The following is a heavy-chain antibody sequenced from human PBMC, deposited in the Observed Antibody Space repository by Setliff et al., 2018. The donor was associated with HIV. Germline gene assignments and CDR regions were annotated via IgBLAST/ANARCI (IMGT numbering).Heavy chain of an antibody. Sequence: GESLKISCEASGFAFSTFDMNWVRQSPGKGLEWVSGVSPGSHTTYYAESVKGRFTVSRDDSNNMLFLQMTSLGDDDTAIYYCAKPTIGIYPRSFDLWGPGTMVTV. V-gene: IGHV3-23*01. D-gene: IGHD1-26*01. CDR3: AKPTIGIYPRSFDL. J-gene: IGHJ3*01. CDR1: GFAFSTFD. CDR2: VSPGSHTT.